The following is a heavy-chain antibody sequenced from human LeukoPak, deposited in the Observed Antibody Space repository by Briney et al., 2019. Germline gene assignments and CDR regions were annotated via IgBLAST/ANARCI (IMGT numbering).Heavy chain of an antibody. J-gene: IGHJ4*02. Sequence: PGGSLRLSCSASGFIISNYAMHWVRQAPGKGLEYVSAISGNGGSTYYADSVKGRFTISRDNSKNTLYLQMSSLRAKDTAIYHCVKDLYKGDSSSWYYFDYWGQGTLVTVSS. D-gene: IGHD6-13*01. CDR1: GFIISNYA. CDR3: VKDLYKGDSSSWYYFDY. V-gene: IGHV3-64D*06. CDR2: ISGNGGST.